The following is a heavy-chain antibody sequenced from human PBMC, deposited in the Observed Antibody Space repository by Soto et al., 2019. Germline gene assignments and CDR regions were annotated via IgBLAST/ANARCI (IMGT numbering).Heavy chain of an antibody. J-gene: IGHJ4*02. V-gene: IGHV1-8*01. CDR2: MNPNSGNT. D-gene: IGHD5-12*01. CDR1: GYTFTSYD. CDR3: AKDQKVVGYSGYDLNY. Sequence: ASVKVSCKASGYTFTSYDINWVRQATGQGLEWMGWMNPNSGNTGYAQKFQGRVTMTRNTSISTAYMELSSLRSEDTAVYYCAKDQKVVGYSGYDLNYWGQGTLVTVSS.